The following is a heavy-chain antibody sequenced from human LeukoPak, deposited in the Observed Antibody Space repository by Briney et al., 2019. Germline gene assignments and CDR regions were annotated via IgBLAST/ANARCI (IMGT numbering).Heavy chain of an antibody. Sequence: PSETLSLTCAVDGGSFSGFYWSCIRQPPGNVLEWIGEINHSGRTNYNPSLKSRVTISVETSRNQFSLKLSSVTAADTAVYYCARVMEQTCFDYWGQGTLVTVSS. D-gene: IGHD1-26*01. CDR2: INHSGRT. V-gene: IGHV4-34*01. CDR3: ARVMEQTCFDY. J-gene: IGHJ4*02. CDR1: GGSFSGFY.